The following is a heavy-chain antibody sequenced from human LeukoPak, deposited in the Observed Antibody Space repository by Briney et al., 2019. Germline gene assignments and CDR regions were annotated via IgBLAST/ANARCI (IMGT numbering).Heavy chain of an antibody. CDR1: GDSISSNYW. CDR3: ARSYADARFGF. CDR2: IYHGGST. V-gene: IGHV4-4*02. J-gene: IGHJ4*02. Sequence: PSETLSLTCAVSGDSISSNYWWSWVRRPPGKGLEWIGEIYHGGSTNYNPSLKSRATISVDKSKNQFSLNLTSVTAADKAVYYCARSYADARFGFWGQGTLVTVSS. D-gene: IGHD2-2*01.